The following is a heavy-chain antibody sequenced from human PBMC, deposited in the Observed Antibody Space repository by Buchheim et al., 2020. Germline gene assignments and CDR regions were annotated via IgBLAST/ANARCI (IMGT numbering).Heavy chain of an antibody. J-gene: IGHJ4*02. Sequence: QVQLVESGGGVVQPGRALRLSCAASGFIFSNFGMHWVRRAPGKGLEWVAVISYDGSVDYYAASVKGRFNISRDNSKNTILLQMNSLRPEDTAVYYCTKEPLVNTGYYYPHWGQGTL. CDR3: TKEPLVNTGYYYPH. V-gene: IGHV3-30*18. CDR1: GFIFSNFG. D-gene: IGHD2/OR15-2a*01. CDR2: ISYDGSVD.